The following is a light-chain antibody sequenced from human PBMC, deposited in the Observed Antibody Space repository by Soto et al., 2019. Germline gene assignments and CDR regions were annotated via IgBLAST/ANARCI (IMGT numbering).Light chain of an antibody. J-gene: IGLJ2*01. V-gene: IGLV1-44*01. CDR3: AAWDDSMNSPV. CDR1: SSNIGSNT. Sequence: QSVLTQPPSASGTPGQRVTISCSGSSSNIGSNTVNWYQQLPGTAPKLLIYSNNQRPSGIPDRCSGSKSGTSASVAISGLQSEDEADYYCAAWDDSMNSPVFGGGTKLTVL. CDR2: SNN.